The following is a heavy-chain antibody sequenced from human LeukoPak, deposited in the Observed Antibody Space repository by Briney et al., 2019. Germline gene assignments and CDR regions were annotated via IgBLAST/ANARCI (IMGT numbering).Heavy chain of an antibody. CDR1: GFTFNNYA. CDR3: AKGLSASGRFNAFDV. J-gene: IGHJ3*01. CDR2: ISGSAQSS. D-gene: IGHD3-3*01. Sequence: PGKSLRLSCVASGFTFNNYAINWVRQAPGKGLEWVAAISGSAQSSYHADSVRGRFTISRDNSKNTLYLQMNSLRVDDTAVYHCAKGLSASGRFNAFDVWGQGTMVTVSS. V-gene: IGHV3-23*01.